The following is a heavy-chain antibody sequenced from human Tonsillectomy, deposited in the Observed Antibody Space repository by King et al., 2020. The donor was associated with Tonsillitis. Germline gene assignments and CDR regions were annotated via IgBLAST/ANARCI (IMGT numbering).Heavy chain of an antibody. CDR2: ISSSSSYI. Sequence: VQLVESGGGLVKPGGSLRVSCAASGFTFSSYNMNWVRQAPGKGLEWVSSISSSSSYIYYADSVKGRFTISRDNAKNSLYLQMNSLRAEDTAVYYCARGGPGSSSYYYYGMDVWGQGTTVTVSS. D-gene: IGHD6-6*01. J-gene: IGHJ6*02. V-gene: IGHV3-21*01. CDR1: GFTFSSYN. CDR3: ARGGPGSSSYYYYGMDV.